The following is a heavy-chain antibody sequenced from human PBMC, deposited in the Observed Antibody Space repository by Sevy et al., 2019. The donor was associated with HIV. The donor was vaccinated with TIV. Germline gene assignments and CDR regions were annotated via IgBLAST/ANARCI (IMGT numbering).Heavy chain of an antibody. V-gene: IGHV3-30*18. D-gene: IGHD3-16*02. CDR3: AKDAESFHDYVWGSYRHYGMDV. CDR2: ISYDGSNK. Sequence: GGSLRLSCAASGFTFSSYGMHWVRQAPGKGLEWVAVISYDGSNKYYADSVKGRFTISRDNSKNTLYLQMNSLRAEDRAVYYCAKDAESFHDYVWGSYRHYGMDVWGQGTTVTVSS. J-gene: IGHJ6*02. CDR1: GFTFSSYG.